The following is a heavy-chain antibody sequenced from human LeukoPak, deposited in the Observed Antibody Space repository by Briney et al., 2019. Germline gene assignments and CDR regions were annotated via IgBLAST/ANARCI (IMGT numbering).Heavy chain of an antibody. Sequence: SETLSLTCTVSGGSISSYYWSWIRQPPGKGLEWIGYIYYSGSTNYNPSLKSRVTISVDTSKSQFSLKLSSVTAADTAVYYCARDYGDYLFDYWGQGTLVTVSS. D-gene: IGHD4-17*01. J-gene: IGHJ4*02. V-gene: IGHV4-59*08. CDR2: IYYSGST. CDR1: GGSISSYY. CDR3: ARDYGDYLFDY.